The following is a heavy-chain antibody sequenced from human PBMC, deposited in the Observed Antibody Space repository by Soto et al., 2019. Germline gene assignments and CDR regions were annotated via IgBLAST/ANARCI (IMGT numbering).Heavy chain of an antibody. CDR2: FDPEDGET. V-gene: IGHV1-24*01. CDR3: ATVLGTYKMSVAATPGWFDP. CDR1: GYTLTELS. Sequence: ASVKVSCKVSGYTLTELSMHWVRQAPGKGLEWMGGFDPEDGETIYAQKFQGRVTMTEDTSTDTAYMELSSLRSEDTAVYYCATVLGTYKMSVAATPGWFDPWGQGTLVTVSS. D-gene: IGHD2-15*01. J-gene: IGHJ5*02.